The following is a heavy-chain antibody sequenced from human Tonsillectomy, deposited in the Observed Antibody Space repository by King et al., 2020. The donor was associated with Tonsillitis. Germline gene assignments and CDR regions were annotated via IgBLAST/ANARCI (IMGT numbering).Heavy chain of an antibody. CDR1: RFTFSSYG. D-gene: IGHD2-8*01. J-gene: IGHJ4*02. Sequence: VQLVESGGGVVQPGGSLRLSCAASRFTFSSYGMHWVRQAPGKGLEWVAVISYDGSKKYYADSVKGRFTISRDNSKNTLYLQMNSLRAEDTAVYYCAKGPHEVYYGLSYFDSWGQGTLVTVSS. V-gene: IGHV3-30*18. CDR2: ISYDGSKK. CDR3: AKGPHEVYYGLSYFDS.